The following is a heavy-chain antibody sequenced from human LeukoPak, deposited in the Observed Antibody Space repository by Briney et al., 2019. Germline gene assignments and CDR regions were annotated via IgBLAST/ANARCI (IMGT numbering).Heavy chain of an antibody. Sequence: SQTLSLTCAISGDSVSSNSAGWNWIRQSPSRGLEWLGSTYYRSKWYSDYAVSVKSRITINPDTSKNQFSLQLNSVTPEDTAVYYCTRDSGNWGAYYYYYGMGVWGQGTTVTVSS. D-gene: IGHD7-27*01. CDR1: GDSVSSNSAG. CDR3: TRDSGNWGAYYYYYGMGV. CDR2: TYYRSKWYS. J-gene: IGHJ6*02. V-gene: IGHV6-1*01.